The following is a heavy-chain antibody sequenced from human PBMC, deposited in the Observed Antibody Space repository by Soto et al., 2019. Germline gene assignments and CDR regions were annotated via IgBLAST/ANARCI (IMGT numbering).Heavy chain of an antibody. CDR2: IYTSGAT. D-gene: IGHD1-1*01. CDR3: AREGIQLSYAFDY. J-gene: IGHJ4*02. V-gene: IGHV4-4*07. CDR1: GSSFSNFY. Sequence: PSETLSLTCSVSGSSFSNFYWSWIRQPAGKGLEWIGRIYTSGATSYNPSLKSRVTMSVDTSQTQMSLNLRSVTAADTAVDYCAREGIQLSYAFDYWGQRVLVTVSS.